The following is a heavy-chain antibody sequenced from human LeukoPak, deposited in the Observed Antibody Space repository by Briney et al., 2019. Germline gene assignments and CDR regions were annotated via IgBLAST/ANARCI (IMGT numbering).Heavy chain of an antibody. CDR2: VNPNSGGT. D-gene: IGHD6-25*01. CDR1: GYTFTGYY. Sequence: ASVKVSCKASGYTFTGYYIHWVRQAPGQGLEWMGWVNPNSGGTNYAQKFQGRVTMTRDTSSSTAYMELSRLRSDDTAVYYCAREDDGRLAPHYWGQGTLVTVSS. CDR3: AREDDGRLAPHY. J-gene: IGHJ4*02. V-gene: IGHV1-2*02.